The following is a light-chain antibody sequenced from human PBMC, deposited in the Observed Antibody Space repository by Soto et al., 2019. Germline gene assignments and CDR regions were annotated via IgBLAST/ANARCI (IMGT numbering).Light chain of an antibody. CDR1: SSNIGAGFD. J-gene: IGLJ1*01. Sequence: QSVLTQPPSVSGAPGHRVTISCTGSSSNIGAGFDVHWYQHLPGTAPKLLIYGNNNRPSGVPDRFSGSKSGTSASLAITGLRAEDEADYYCQSYDSSLSVRYVFGTGTKVTVL. CDR3: QSYDSSLSVRYV. V-gene: IGLV1-40*01. CDR2: GNN.